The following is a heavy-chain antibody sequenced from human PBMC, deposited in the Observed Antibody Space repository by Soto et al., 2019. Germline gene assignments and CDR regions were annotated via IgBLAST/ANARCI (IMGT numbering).Heavy chain of an antibody. J-gene: IGHJ4*02. CDR1: GFTFSDSY. D-gene: IGHD4-17*01. Sequence: GSLRLSCAASGFTFSDSYMGWVRQAPGQGLEWISYIITTGDTVYYADSVKGRFTISRDNAKNSLYLQMNSLRAEDTAVYYCARDHDYGVQGVFDYWGQGTLVTVSS. V-gene: IGHV3-11*01. CDR2: IITTGDTV. CDR3: ARDHDYGVQGVFDY.